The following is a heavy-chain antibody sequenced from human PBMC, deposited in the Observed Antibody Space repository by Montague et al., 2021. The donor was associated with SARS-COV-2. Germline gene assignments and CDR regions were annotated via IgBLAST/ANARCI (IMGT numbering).Heavy chain of an antibody. Sequence: SETLSLTCAVHGGSFSGYYWNWIRQRPGKGLEWIGEINHDGSTKYSPSLKSRLTISADTSKNQFSLKLTSVAAADTAVYYCARLRDGVVPSPILGVGPYYSYYYMDVWGRGTTVTVSS. CDR3: ARLRDGVVPSPILGVGPYYSYYYMDV. D-gene: IGHD3-10*01. CDR2: INHDGST. J-gene: IGHJ6*03. CDR1: GGSFSGYY. V-gene: IGHV4-34*01.